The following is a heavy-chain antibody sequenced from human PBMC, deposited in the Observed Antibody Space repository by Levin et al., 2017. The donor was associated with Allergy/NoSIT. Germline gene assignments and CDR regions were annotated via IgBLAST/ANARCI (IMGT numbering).Heavy chain of an antibody. J-gene: IGHJ6*02. CDR1: GYTFTSYG. CDR2: ISAYNGNT. CDR3: ARDRGDYYDSSGYYPLTDYYYGMDV. D-gene: IGHD3-22*01. Sequence: ASVKVSCKASGYTFTSYGISWVRQAPGQGLEWMGWISAYNGNTNYAQKLQGRVTMTTDTSTSTAYMELRSLRSDDTAVYYCARDRGDYYDSSGYYPLTDYYYGMDVWGQGTTVTVSS. V-gene: IGHV1-18*01.